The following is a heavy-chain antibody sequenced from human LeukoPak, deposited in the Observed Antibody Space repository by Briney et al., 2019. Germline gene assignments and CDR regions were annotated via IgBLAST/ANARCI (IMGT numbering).Heavy chain of an antibody. J-gene: IGHJ4*02. Sequence: GGSLRLSCAASGFTFSTYSMNWVRQAPGKGLEWLSYISTSSTVIYYADSVKGRFTISRDSAKNSLYPQMNSLRDEDTAVYYCARDPPFRGPNYWGQGTLVTVSS. CDR2: ISTSSTVI. CDR3: ARDPPFRGPNY. CDR1: GFTFSTYS. V-gene: IGHV3-48*02. D-gene: IGHD3-10*01.